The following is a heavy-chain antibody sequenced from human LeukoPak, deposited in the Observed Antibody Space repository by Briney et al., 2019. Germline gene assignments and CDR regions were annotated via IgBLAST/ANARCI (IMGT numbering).Heavy chain of an antibody. V-gene: IGHV3-74*01. CDR3: ARALTTSATVTTGY. J-gene: IGHJ4*02. CDR2: INGDGSST. CDR1: GFTFSSYW. D-gene: IGHD4-17*01. Sequence: GGSPRLSCAASGFTFSSYWMHRVRHAPGKGLVWVSRINGDGSSTTYADTVKGRFTISRDNAKSTLYLQMNSLRAEDTAMYYCARALTTSATVTTGYWGQGTLVTVSS.